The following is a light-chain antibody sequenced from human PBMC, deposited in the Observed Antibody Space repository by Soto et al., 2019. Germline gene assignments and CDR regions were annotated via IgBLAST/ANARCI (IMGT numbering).Light chain of an antibody. CDR1: QSISSY. J-gene: IGKJ1*01. CDR3: LQSYGTPQT. V-gene: IGKV1-39*01. CDR2: AAS. Sequence: DIQMTQSPSSMSASVGDRVTITCRASQSISSYLNWYQQKPGKAPMLLIYAASSLQSGVPSRFSGSGSGTDFTLIICRLQHEGFANCSCLQSYGTPQTFGEGKKV.